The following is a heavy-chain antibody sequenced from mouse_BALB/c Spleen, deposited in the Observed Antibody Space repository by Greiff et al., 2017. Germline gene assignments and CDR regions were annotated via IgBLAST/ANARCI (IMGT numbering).Heavy chain of an antibody. J-gene: IGHJ2*01. CDR2: IDPANGNT. CDR3: ARGMITTGYFDY. CDR1: GFNITDTY. Sequence: EVQLLQSGAGLVKPGASVKFSCTASGFNITDTYMHWVKQRPEQGLEWIGRIDPANGNTTYDPKFQGKVTITADTSSNTAFLQLSSLTSEDTAVEYCARGMITTGYFDYWGQGTTLTVSS. V-gene: IGHV14-3*02. D-gene: IGHD2-4*01.